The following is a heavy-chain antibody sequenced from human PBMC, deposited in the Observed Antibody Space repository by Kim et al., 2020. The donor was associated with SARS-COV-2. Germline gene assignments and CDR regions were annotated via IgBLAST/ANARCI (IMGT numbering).Heavy chain of an antibody. CDR3: GRDSYYDIFRYYYYYMDV. D-gene: IGHD3-9*01. CDR1: GYTFTSYA. Sequence: ASVKVSCKASGYTFTSYAMHWVRQAPGQRLEWMGWINAGNGNTKYSQKFQGRVTITRDTSASTAYMELSSLRSEDTAVYYCGRDSYYDIFRYYYYYMDVWGKGTTVTVSS. J-gene: IGHJ6*03. CDR2: INAGNGNT. V-gene: IGHV1-3*01.